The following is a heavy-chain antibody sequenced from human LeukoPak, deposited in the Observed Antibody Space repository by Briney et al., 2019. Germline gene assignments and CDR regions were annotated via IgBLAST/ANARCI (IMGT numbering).Heavy chain of an antibody. CDR1: GFTFSSYA. CDR2: ISGSGDTT. Sequence: GGSLRLSCAASGFTFSSYAMSWVRQAPGKGLEWVSTISGSGDTTYDADSVKGRFTISRDNSKNMVWLQINSPTAEDTATYYCAKDGNWARFEDWGQGTLVTVSS. V-gene: IGHV3-23*01. J-gene: IGHJ4*02. CDR3: AKDGNWARFED. D-gene: IGHD7-27*01.